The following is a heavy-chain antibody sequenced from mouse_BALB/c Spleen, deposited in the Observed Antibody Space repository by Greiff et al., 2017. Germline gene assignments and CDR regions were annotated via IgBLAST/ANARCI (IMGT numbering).Heavy chain of an antibody. CDR2: INPDSSTI. Sequence: TASGVDFSRFWMSWVRQAPGKGLEWIGEINPDSSTINYTPSLKDKFIISRDNAKNTLYLQMSKVRSEDTALYYCARSYYGSSYPDYWGQGTTLTVSS. CDR3: ARSYYGSSYPDY. CDR1: GVDFSRFW. J-gene: IGHJ2*01. V-gene: IGHV4-1*02. D-gene: IGHD1-1*01.